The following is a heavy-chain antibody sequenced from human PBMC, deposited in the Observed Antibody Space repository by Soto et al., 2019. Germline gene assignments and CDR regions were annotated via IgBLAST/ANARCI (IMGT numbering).Heavy chain of an antibody. Sequence: ASVKVSCKASGYTFTSYAMHWVRQAPGQGLEWMGWINAGNGNTKYSQKFQGWVTMTRDTSISTAYMELSRLKSDDTAVYYCARGSVGPTTDFDYWGQGTLVTVSS. V-gene: IGHV1-3*01. CDR1: GYTFTSYA. CDR3: ARGSVGPTTDFDY. D-gene: IGHD1-26*01. J-gene: IGHJ4*02. CDR2: INAGNGNT.